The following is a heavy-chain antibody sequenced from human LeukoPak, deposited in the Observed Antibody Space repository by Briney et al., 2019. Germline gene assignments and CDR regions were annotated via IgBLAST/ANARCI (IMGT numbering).Heavy chain of an antibody. CDR2: ISGIGANA. Sequence: PGGSLRLSCAASGFTFKNYGMSWVRQAPGKGLEWVSAISGIGANAYYADSVKGRFTISRDNAKNTVYVHMNSLRDEDTAVYYCARGGRYAYFLDYWGQGTLVTVSS. V-gene: IGHV3-23*01. CDR3: ARGGRYAYFLDY. CDR1: GFTFKNYG. D-gene: IGHD3-16*01. J-gene: IGHJ4*02.